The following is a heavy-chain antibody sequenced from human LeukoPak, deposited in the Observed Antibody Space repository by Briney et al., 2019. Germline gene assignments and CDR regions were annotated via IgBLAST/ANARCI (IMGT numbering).Heavy chain of an antibody. CDR3: ARSARFNYFYMDV. CDR1: GASVTNFY. D-gene: IGHD2-15*01. CDR2: IYASGSI. J-gene: IGHJ6*03. V-gene: IGHV4-4*07. Sequence: SETLSLTCSVSGASVTNFYWTWIRQPAGKGLEYIGRIYASGSIDYNPSLKSRVTLSVDSSNNQSSLNLTSVTAADTALYYCARSARFNYFYMDVWGKGTSVTVSS.